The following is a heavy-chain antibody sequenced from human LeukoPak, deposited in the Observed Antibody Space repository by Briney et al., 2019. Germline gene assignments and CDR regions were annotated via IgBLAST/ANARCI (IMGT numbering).Heavy chain of an antibody. CDR1: GGSISRYY. V-gene: IGHV4-59*01. J-gene: IGHJ4*02. D-gene: IGHD3-3*01. Sequence: SETLSLTCTVSGGSISRYYWSWIRQPPGEGLEWIGYIYYTGTTNYNPSPKNRVTMSVDTSKNQFSLKLSSVTTADTAVYYCARTGIWSGYYTFDYWGQGSLVTVSS. CDR2: IYYTGTT. CDR3: ARTGIWSGYYTFDY.